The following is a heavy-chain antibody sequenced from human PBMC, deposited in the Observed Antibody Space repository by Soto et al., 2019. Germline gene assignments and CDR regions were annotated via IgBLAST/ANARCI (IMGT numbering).Heavy chain of an antibody. CDR3: AKDSYPLLRSGKNFDY. CDR2: ISYDGSNK. CDR1: GFTFSSYG. V-gene: IGHV3-30*18. Sequence: QVQLVESGGGVVQPGRSLRLSCAASGFTFSSYGMHWVRQAPGKGLEWVAVISYDGSNKYYADSVKGRFTISRDNSKNSLYLQMNSLREEDTAVYYCAKDSYPLLRSGKNFDYWGQGTLVTVSS. D-gene: IGHD1-26*01. J-gene: IGHJ4*02.